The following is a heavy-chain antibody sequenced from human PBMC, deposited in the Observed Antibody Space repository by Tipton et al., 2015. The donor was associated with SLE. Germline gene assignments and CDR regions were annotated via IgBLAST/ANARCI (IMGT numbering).Heavy chain of an antibody. V-gene: IGHV3-48*03. Sequence: SLRLSCAASGFTFSSYEMNWVRQAPGKGLEWVSYISSSSSNIHYADSVKGRFTISRDNAKNSLYLQMNSLRAEDTAVYYCASYGVQRDDAFDIWGQGTMVTVSS. D-gene: IGHD4-17*01. CDR3: ASYGVQRDDAFDI. J-gene: IGHJ3*02. CDR2: ISSSSSNI. CDR1: GFTFSSYE.